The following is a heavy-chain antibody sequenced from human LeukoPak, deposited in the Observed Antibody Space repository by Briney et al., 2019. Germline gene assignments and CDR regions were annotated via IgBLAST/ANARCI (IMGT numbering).Heavy chain of an antibody. Sequence: PGGPLRLSCVASGFPFSSYGMHGVRQAPGRGLEWVAVIWYDGSNKYYADSMKGRFTISRDNSKNTLYLQMNNLRGEGTGVYYWARAVGPFDYWGQGTLVTVSS. V-gene: IGHV3-33*01. CDR1: GFPFSSYG. D-gene: IGHD1-26*01. J-gene: IGHJ4*02. CDR3: ARAVGPFDY. CDR2: IWYDGSNK.